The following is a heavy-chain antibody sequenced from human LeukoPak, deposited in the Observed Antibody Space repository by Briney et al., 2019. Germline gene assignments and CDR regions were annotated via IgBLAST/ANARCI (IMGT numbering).Heavy chain of an antibody. Sequence: PGGSLRLSCAASGFTFSSYAMSWVRQAPGKGLEWVSAISGSGGSTYYADSVKGRFTISRDNAKNSLYLQMNSLRDEDTAVYYCVRDPEALDYWGQGALVTVSS. CDR3: VRDPEALDY. CDR1: GFTFSSYA. J-gene: IGHJ4*02. CDR2: ISGSGGST. V-gene: IGHV3-23*01.